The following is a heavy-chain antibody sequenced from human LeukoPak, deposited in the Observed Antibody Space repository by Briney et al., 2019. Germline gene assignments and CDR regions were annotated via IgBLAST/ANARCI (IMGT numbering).Heavy chain of an antibody. J-gene: IGHJ4*02. Sequence: GGSLRLSCAASGFAFSRLATGWVRQAPGKGLEWVSVISDSGSLTYYADSVKGRFTISRDNSKNTLFLQMNGLRAEDTAVYYCAKDARRTNGWYFFDYWGQGTLVTVSS. D-gene: IGHD6-19*01. V-gene: IGHV3-23*01. CDR3: AKDARRTNGWYFFDY. CDR1: GFAFSRLA. CDR2: ISDSGSLT.